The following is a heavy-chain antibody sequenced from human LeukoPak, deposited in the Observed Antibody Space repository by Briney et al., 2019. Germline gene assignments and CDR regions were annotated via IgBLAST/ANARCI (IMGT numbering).Heavy chain of an antibody. V-gene: IGHV3-21*01. CDR2: ISSSSSYI. CDR1: GFTFSSYS. J-gene: IGHJ4*02. CDR3: ASVQWLPH. D-gene: IGHD6-19*01. Sequence: GGSLRLSCAASGFTFSSYSMNGVRQAPGKVLEWVSSISSSSSYIYYADSVKGRFIISRDNAKNSLYLQMNSLRAEDTAVYYCASVQWLPHWGQGTLVTVSS.